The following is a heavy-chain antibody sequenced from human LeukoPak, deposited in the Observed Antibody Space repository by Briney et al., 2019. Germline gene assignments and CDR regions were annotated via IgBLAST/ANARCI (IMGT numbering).Heavy chain of an antibody. Sequence: GGSLRLSCAASGFTFSSYDMHWVRQAPGKGLEYVSAISSNGGSTYYANSVKGRFTISRDNSKNTLYLQMGSLRAEDMAVYYCARGYDFWSGYWSHSDYWGQGTLVTVSS. J-gene: IGHJ4*02. CDR3: ARGYDFWSGYWSHSDY. CDR1: GFTFSSYD. CDR2: ISSNGGST. D-gene: IGHD3-3*01. V-gene: IGHV3-64*01.